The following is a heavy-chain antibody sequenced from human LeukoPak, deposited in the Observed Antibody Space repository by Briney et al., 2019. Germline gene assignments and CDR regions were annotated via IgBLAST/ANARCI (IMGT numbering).Heavy chain of an antibody. CDR3: ARAPVDTAMDYYYGMDV. CDR2: IIPILGIA. D-gene: IGHD5-18*01. V-gene: IGHV1-69*04. Sequence: SVKVSCKASGGTFSSYAISWVRQAPGQGLEWMGRIIPILGIANYAQKFQSRVTITADKSTSTAYMELSSLRSEDTAVYYCARAPVDTAMDYYYGMDVWGQGTTVTVSS. J-gene: IGHJ6*02. CDR1: GGTFSSYA.